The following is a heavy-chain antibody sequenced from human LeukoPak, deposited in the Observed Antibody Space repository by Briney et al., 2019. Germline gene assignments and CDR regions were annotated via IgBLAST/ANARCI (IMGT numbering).Heavy chain of an antibody. CDR3: AREVLDYDSSGYYRYFDC. CDR2: IWYDGSNK. V-gene: IGHV3-33*01. CDR1: GFTFSSYG. Sequence: GGSLRLSCAASGFTFSSYGMHWVRQAPGKGLEWVAVIWYDGSNKYYADSVKGRFTISRDNSKNTLYLQMNSLRAEDTAVYYYAREVLDYDSSGYYRYFDCWGQGTLVTVSS. D-gene: IGHD3-22*01. J-gene: IGHJ4*02.